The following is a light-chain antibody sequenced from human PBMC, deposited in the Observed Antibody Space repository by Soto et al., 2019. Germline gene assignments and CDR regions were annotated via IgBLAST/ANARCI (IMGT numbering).Light chain of an antibody. J-gene: IGKJ1*01. V-gene: IGKV1-5*01. Sequence: DIQMTHAPSTLSASVGDTVTVTCRSSQSVSGWLAWYQQKPGEAPKLLIYDASALPRGVPSRFSGSGSGTKFTLTIASLQPDDFATYYCQQYETFSGTLGPGTEVDIK. CDR3: QQYETFSGT. CDR1: QSVSGW. CDR2: DAS.